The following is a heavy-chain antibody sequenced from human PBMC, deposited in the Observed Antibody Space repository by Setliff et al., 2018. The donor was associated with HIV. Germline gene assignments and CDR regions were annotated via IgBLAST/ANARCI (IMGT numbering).Heavy chain of an antibody. CDR1: GGSISSGSYY. J-gene: IGHJ6*03. Sequence: PSETLSLTCTVSGGSISSGSYYWSWIRQPAGKGLEWIGRIYTSGSTNYNPSLKSRVTISVDTSKNQFSLKLSSVTAADTAVYYCARDGASGVASSMDYHYYMDVWGKGTSVTVSS. CDR2: IYTSGST. D-gene: IGHD2-2*01. V-gene: IGHV4-61*02. CDR3: ARDGASGVASSMDYHYYMDV.